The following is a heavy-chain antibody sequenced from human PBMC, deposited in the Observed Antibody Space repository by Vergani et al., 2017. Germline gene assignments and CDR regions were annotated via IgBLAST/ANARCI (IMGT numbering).Heavy chain of an antibody. J-gene: IGHJ3*02. D-gene: IGHD6-19*01. CDR3: AKVGRSEVAGTFGAFDI. V-gene: IGHV3-23*01. CDR2: ISSDGGST. CDR1: GFTFSTYA. Sequence: EVHLLESGGGLVQSGGSLRLSCAASGFTFSTYAMTWVRQAPGKGLEWVSTISSDGGSTYYADSVKGRFTISRDNSKNTLFLHMNSLRPEDTAVYYCAKVGRSEVAGTFGAFDIWGQGTMVTVSS.